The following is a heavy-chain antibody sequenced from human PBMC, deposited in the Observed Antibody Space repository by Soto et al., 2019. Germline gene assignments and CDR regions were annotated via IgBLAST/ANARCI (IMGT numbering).Heavy chain of an antibody. J-gene: IGHJ4*02. V-gene: IGHV3-7*04. CDR2: IKQDGSEK. CDR1: GFTFSSFW. CDR3: ARSSGWLGEY. D-gene: IGHD5-12*01. Sequence: EVQLVESGGGLVQPGGSLRLSCATSGFTFSSFWMSWVRQAPGKGLEWVAIIKQDGSEKYYVDSVKGRFTISRDNANNLLYLQMSSLRAEDTAVYYCARSSGWLGEYWGQGTLVTVSP.